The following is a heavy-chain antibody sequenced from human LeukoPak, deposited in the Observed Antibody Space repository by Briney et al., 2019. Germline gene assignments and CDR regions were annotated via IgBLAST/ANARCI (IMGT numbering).Heavy chain of an antibody. CDR3: ARDQGSFDY. Sequence: PGGSLILSCATSGFSFSSYWMHWIRQAPGKGLVWVSRVHSDGIGTSYADSVRGRFIISRDNAKNTLYLQMNSLRAEDTAVYYCARDQGSFDYWGQGTLVTVSS. CDR1: GFSFSSYW. CDR2: VHSDGIGT. J-gene: IGHJ4*02. V-gene: IGHV3-74*01.